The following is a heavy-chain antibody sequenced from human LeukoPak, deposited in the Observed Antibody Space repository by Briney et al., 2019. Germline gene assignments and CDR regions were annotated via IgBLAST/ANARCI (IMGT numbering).Heavy chain of an antibody. D-gene: IGHD3-22*01. Sequence: PGGSLRLSCAASGFTFSSYSMNWVRQAPGKGLEWVSSISSSSSYIYYADSVKGRFTISRDNAKNSLYLQMNSLRAEDTAVYYCASGYYYDSSGYYRDYWGQGTLVTVSS. J-gene: IGHJ4*02. CDR1: GFTFSSYS. CDR3: ASGYYYDSSGYYRDY. CDR2: ISSSSSYI. V-gene: IGHV3-21*01.